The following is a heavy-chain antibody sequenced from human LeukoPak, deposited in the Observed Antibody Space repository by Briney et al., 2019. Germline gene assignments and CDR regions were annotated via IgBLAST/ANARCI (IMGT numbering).Heavy chain of an antibody. CDR3: ATDGSNYNIDH. Sequence: GRSLRLSCGASGFTFSTYGMHWVRQAPGKGLEWVAMIRYDGSNKYYADSVKGRFTISRDNSKNTMYLQMDSLRAEDTAVYYCATDGSNYNIDHWGQGILVTVSS. J-gene: IGHJ4*02. CDR2: IRYDGSNK. CDR1: GFTFSTYG. D-gene: IGHD5-24*01. V-gene: IGHV3-33*01.